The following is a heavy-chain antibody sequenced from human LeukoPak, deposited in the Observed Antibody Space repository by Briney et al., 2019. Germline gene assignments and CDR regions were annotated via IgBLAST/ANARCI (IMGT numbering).Heavy chain of an antibody. CDR2: ISGSGGST. D-gene: IGHD6-19*01. V-gene: IGHV3-23*01. CDR1: EFIFSDYW. Sequence: PGGSLRLSCVASEFIFSDYWMSWVRQAPGKGLEWVSAISGSGGSTYYADSVKGRFTISRDNSKNTLYLQMNSLRAEDTAVYYCAKVHSSGWYVFDYWGQGTLVTVSS. CDR3: AKVHSSGWYVFDY. J-gene: IGHJ4*02.